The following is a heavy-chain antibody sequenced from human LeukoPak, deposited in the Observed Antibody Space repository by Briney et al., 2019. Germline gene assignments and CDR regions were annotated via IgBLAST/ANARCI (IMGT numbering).Heavy chain of an antibody. V-gene: IGHV3-7*01. CDR3: ARKSVPDY. Sequence: PGGSLRLSCSAPGFTFCSFWMVWVRQAPGKGLEWVANIKKDGSEKYYVDSLKGRFTISRDNAKNSLFLQMNSLRAEDTAVYYCARKSVPDYWGQGTLVTVSS. CDR2: IKKDGSEK. J-gene: IGHJ4*02. CDR1: GFTFCSFW.